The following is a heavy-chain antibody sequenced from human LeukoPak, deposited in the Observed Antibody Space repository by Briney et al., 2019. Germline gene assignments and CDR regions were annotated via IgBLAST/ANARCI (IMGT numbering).Heavy chain of an antibody. CDR3: AKDVDSGSFDY. J-gene: IGHJ4*02. V-gene: IGHV3-30*18. D-gene: IGHD3-10*01. CDR1: GFTFSIYG. Sequence: ERSLRLSCAASGFTFSIYGMHWVRQAPGKGLEWVAVISYDGSNKYYADSVKGRFTISRDNSKNTLYLQMNSLRAEDTAVYYCAKDVDSGSFDYWGQGTLVTVSS. CDR2: ISYDGSNK.